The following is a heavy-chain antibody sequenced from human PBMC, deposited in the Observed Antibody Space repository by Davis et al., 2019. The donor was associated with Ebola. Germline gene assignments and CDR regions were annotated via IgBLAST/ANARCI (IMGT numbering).Heavy chain of an antibody. Sequence: GGSLRLSCAASGFTFGSYAMTWARQAPGKGLEWVSAVTSSGGGTYYADSVKGRFTISRDNSKNTLYLQMNSLRADDTAVYYCAREGKYRDESRTFDYWGQGTLVTVSS. V-gene: IGHV3-23*01. CDR1: GFTFGSYA. CDR3: AREGKYRDESRTFDY. CDR2: VTSSGGGT. D-gene: IGHD2-2*01. J-gene: IGHJ4*02.